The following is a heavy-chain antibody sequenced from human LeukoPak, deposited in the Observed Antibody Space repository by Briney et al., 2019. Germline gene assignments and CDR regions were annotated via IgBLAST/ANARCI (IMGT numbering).Heavy chain of an antibody. V-gene: IGHV4-4*08. CDR1: DDSISDYY. J-gene: IGHJ4*02. CDR2: FYNSGRS. CDR3: ARDRWYYDSSGYYYFDY. D-gene: IGHD3-22*01. Sequence: PSETLSLTCTVSDDSISDYYRGWIRQPPGKGLEWIGYFYNSGRSTYNPSLKSRVTISADTSKNQFSLKLSSVTAADTAVYYCARDRWYYDSSGYYYFDYWGQGTLVIVSP.